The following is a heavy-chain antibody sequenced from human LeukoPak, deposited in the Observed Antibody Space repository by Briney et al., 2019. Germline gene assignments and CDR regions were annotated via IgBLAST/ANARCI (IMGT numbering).Heavy chain of an antibody. CDR3: ARASGLHCSSTSCSPFYYYYGMDV. CDR1: GGSTTSNY. V-gene: IGHV4-59*08. Sequence: PSETLSLTCTVSGGSTTSNYWSWIRQPPGKGLEWIAYVHYSGTTNYNPSLKSRVTISVDTSNNQFSLRLTSVTAADTAVYYCARASGLHCSSTSCSPFYYYYGMDVWGQGTTVTVSS. CDR2: VHYSGTT. D-gene: IGHD2-2*01. J-gene: IGHJ6*02.